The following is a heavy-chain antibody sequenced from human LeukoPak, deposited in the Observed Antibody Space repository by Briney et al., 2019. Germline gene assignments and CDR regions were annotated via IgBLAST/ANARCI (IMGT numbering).Heavy chain of an antibody. D-gene: IGHD2-15*01. CDR1: GYTFTGYN. CDR2: INPDSGGT. CDR3: ARGYCSGGDCYELDF. J-gene: IGHJ4*02. V-gene: IGHV1-2*02. Sequence: GASVKVSCKASGYTFTGYNVHWVRQAPGQGPEWMGWINPDSGGTISAQRFHGRVTMTRDTSISTVHMELSRLKSDDTAAYYCARGYCSGGDCYELDFWGQGTLVTVSS.